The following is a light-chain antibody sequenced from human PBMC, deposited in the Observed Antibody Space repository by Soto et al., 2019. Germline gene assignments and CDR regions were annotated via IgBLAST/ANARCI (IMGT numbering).Light chain of an antibody. CDR3: QQNYSTPTWT. Sequence: DIQMTQSPSSLSASVGDRVTITCRASQSISSCLDWYQQKPGKAPKLLIYAASSLQSGVPSRFSGSGSGTDLSLTISSLQPDDFATYYYQQNYSTPTWTFGQGTKVEIK. CDR2: AAS. V-gene: IGKV1-39*01. CDR1: QSISSC. J-gene: IGKJ1*01.